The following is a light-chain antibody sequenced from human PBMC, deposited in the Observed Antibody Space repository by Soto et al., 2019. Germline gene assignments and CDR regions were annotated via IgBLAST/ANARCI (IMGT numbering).Light chain of an antibody. CDR1: MRDVGAYNL. Sequence: QSALTQPASVSGSAGQSITISCSGTMRDVGAYNLVSWYQHLPGKAPQLIIFEVSNRPSGVSHRFSGSKSGATASLAISGLQADDEADYYCTSYSSTNTLVFGGGTKLTVL. J-gene: IGLJ3*02. CDR3: TSYSSTNTLV. V-gene: IGLV2-14*01. CDR2: EVS.